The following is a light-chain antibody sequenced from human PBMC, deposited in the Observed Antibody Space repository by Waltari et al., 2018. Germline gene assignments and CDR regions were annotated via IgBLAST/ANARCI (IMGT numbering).Light chain of an antibody. CDR1: GPNTGNNY. V-gene: IGLV1-47*01. Sequence: QTVLTQPPSASGTPGQRVAISCSGVGPNTGNNYVFWYQQFPGTAPKLLIYRIYQRPSGVPDRFSGSKSGTSASLAISGLRSEDEADYYCAAWDDRLSVWVFGGGTKLTVL. CDR2: RIY. CDR3: AAWDDRLSVWV. J-gene: IGLJ3*02.